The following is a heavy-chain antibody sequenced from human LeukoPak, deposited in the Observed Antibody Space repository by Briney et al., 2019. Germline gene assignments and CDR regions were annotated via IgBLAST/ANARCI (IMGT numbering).Heavy chain of an antibody. D-gene: IGHD3-22*01. CDR1: GYTFTSYD. V-gene: IGHV1-69*13. J-gene: IGHJ3*02. CDR3: ARPSYYYDSSEGDAFDI. Sequence: SVKVSCKASGYTFTSYDINWVRQATGQGLEWMGGIIPIFGTANYAQKFQGRVTITADESTSTAYMELSSLRSEDTAVYYCARPSYYYDSSEGDAFDIWGQGTMVTVSS. CDR2: IIPIFGTA.